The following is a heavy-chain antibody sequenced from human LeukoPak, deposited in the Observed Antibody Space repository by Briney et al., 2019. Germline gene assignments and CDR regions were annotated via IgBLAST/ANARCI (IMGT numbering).Heavy chain of an antibody. CDR3: ARESYYDSSGYTDRYWYFDL. D-gene: IGHD3-22*01. CDR2: IYYSGST. CDR1: GGSISSSSYY. Sequence: SETLSLTCTVSGGSISSSSYYWSWIRQPPGKGLEWIGYIYYSGSTNYNPPLKIRVTISVDTSKNQFSLKLSSVTAADTAVYYCARESYYDSSGYTDRYWYFDLWGRGTLVTVSS. V-gene: IGHV4-61*01. J-gene: IGHJ2*01.